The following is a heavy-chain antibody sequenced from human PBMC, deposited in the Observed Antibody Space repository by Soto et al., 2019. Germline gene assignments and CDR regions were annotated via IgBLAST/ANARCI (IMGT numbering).Heavy chain of an antibody. CDR3: ARREMATTGGGDY. J-gene: IGHJ4*02. Sequence: ASVKVSCKASGYTFTTYTIHWVRQAPGQRRECMGWINTGNGNTKYSQEFQGRVTLTRDTSASTAYMELSSLRSEDAAVYYCARREMATTGGGDYWGQGTLVTVSS. V-gene: IGHV1-3*04. CDR2: INTGNGNT. CDR1: GYTFTTYT. D-gene: IGHD5-12*01.